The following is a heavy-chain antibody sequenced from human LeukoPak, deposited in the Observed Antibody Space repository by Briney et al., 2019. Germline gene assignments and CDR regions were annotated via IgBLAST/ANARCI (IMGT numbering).Heavy chain of an antibody. V-gene: IGHV3-7*01. CDR2: IKPDGREK. CDR1: GFTFSSYW. D-gene: IGHD5-12*01. J-gene: IGHJ4*02. CDR3: ARDSGNSGYDIHDY. Sequence: PGGSLRLSCAASGFTFSSYWMTWVRQAPGQGLEWVANIKPDGREKNYVDSVKGRFTLSRDNAKNSPYLQIDSLRVEDTAVYYCARDSGNSGYDIHDYWGQGILVTVSS.